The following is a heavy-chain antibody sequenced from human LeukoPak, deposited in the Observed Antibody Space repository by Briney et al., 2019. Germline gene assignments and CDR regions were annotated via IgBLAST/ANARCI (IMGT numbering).Heavy chain of an antibody. CDR2: INPNSGGT. CDR3: ARVLGYCSSTSCYSRFTFDP. CDR1: GYTFTGYY. D-gene: IGHD2-2*01. Sequence: GASVKVSCKASGYTFTGYYMHWVRQAPGQGLEWMGWINPNSGGTNYAQKFQGRVTMTRDTSISTAYMELSRLRPGDTAVYYCARVLGYCSSTSCYSRFTFDPWGQGTLVTVSS. J-gene: IGHJ5*02. V-gene: IGHV1-2*02.